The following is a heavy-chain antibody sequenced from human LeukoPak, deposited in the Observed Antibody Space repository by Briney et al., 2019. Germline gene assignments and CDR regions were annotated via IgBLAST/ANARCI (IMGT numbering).Heavy chain of an antibody. J-gene: IGHJ4*02. CDR2: ISSSGSTI. CDR3: TTEYYYDSSGYYYFLY. V-gene: IGHV3-11*01. D-gene: IGHD3-22*01. Sequence: GGSLRLSCAASGFTFSDYYMSWIRQAPGKGLEWVSYISSSGSTIYYADSVKGRFTISRDNAKNSLYLQMNSLKTEDTAVYYCTTEYYYDSSGYYYFLYWGQGTLVTVSS. CDR1: GFTFSDYY.